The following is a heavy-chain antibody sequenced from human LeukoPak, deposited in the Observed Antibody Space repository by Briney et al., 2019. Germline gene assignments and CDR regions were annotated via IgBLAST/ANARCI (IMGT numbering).Heavy chain of an antibody. CDR1: GGSISSSSYY. V-gene: IGHV4-39*07. J-gene: IGHJ1*01. Sequence: PSETLSLTCTVSGGSISSSSYYWGWIRQPPGKGLEWIGSIYYRGSTYYNPSLKSRVTISVDTSKNQFSLKLSSVTAADTAVYYCARRAAQGEYFQHWGQGTLVTVSS. D-gene: IGHD2-15*01. CDR2: IYYRGST. CDR3: ARRAAQGEYFQH.